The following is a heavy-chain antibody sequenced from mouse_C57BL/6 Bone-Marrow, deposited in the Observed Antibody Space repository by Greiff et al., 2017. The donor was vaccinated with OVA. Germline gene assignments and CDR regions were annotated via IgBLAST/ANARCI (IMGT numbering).Heavy chain of an antibody. D-gene: IGHD3-2*02. Sequence: EVQVVESGGGLVQPGGSLKLSCAASGFTFSDYYMYWVRQTPEKRLEWVAYISNGGGSTYYPDTVKGRFTISRDNAKNTLYLQMSRLKSDDTAMYYCARHASSGGFAYWGQGTLVTVSA. CDR3: ARHASSGGFAY. J-gene: IGHJ3*01. CDR1: GFTFSDYY. CDR2: ISNGGGST. V-gene: IGHV5-12*01.